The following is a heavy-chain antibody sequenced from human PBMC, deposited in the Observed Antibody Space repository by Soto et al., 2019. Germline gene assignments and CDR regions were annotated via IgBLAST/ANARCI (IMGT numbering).Heavy chain of an antibody. J-gene: IGHJ6*02. Sequence: SVPTLVNPTQTLTLTCSFSGFSLTTSGMCVSWVRQPPGKALEWLALIDWDDAKEYSTSLKTRLTISKDTSKSQVVLTMTNLDPMDTGTYFCARMAYNWNNGYFAMDVWGQGTTVTV. CDR2: IDWDDAK. CDR1: GFSLTTSGMC. V-gene: IGHV2-70*19. CDR3: ARMAYNWNNGYFAMDV. D-gene: IGHD1-20*01.